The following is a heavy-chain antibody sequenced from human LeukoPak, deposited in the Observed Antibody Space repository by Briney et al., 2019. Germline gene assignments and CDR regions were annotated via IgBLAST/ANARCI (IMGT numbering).Heavy chain of an antibody. Sequence: QSGGSLRLSCAASGFTFSSYAMSWVRQAPGKGLEWVSAISGSGGSTYYADSVKGRFTISRDNSKNTLYLQMNSLRAEDTAVYYCAKDPTHYRVWDYYETIGLSYWGQGTLVTVSS. D-gene: IGHD3-22*01. CDR3: AKDPTHYRVWDYYETIGLSY. CDR2: ISGSGGST. CDR1: GFTFSSYA. J-gene: IGHJ4*02. V-gene: IGHV3-23*01.